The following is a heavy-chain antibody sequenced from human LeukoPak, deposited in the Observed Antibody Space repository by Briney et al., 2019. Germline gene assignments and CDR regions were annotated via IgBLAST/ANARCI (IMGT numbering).Heavy chain of an antibody. D-gene: IGHD5-12*01. V-gene: IGHV3-23*01. J-gene: IGHJ6*03. Sequence: GGSLRVSCAVSGFTFRSYAMNWVRQAPGKGLEWVAAITADGGSTHYTTSVKGRFIISRDTPKNTLSLQMNNLRAEDTAVYFCARVWLRDYMDVWGEGTTVSVSS. CDR1: GFTFRSYA. CDR3: ARVWLRDYMDV. CDR2: ITADGGST.